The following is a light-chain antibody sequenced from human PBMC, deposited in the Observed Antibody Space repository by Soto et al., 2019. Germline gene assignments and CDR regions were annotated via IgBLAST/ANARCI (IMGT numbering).Light chain of an antibody. CDR1: QSLLHGNGYNY. CDR2: LGS. Sequence: VMAQSPLSLPVTPGEPASISCRSSQSLLHGNGYNYLDWYLQKPGQSPQLLINLGSNRASGVPDRFSGSGSGTNFTLKISRVEAEDVGVYYCMQALQTPLTFGGGTKVEIK. J-gene: IGKJ4*01. V-gene: IGKV2-28*01. CDR3: MQALQTPLT.